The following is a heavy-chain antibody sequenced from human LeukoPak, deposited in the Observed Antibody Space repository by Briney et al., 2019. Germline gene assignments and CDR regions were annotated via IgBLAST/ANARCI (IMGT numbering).Heavy chain of an antibody. J-gene: IGHJ4*02. CDR2: INPNSGGT. Sequence: ASVKVSCKASGYTFTGYYMHWVRQAPGQGLEWMGWINPNSGGTNYAQKFQGWVTMTRDTSISTAYMELSRLRSDDTAVYYCARSPRNDYGGNSYYFDYWGQGTLVTVPS. CDR1: GYTFTGYY. CDR3: ARSPRNDYGGNSYYFDY. V-gene: IGHV1-2*04. D-gene: IGHD4-23*01.